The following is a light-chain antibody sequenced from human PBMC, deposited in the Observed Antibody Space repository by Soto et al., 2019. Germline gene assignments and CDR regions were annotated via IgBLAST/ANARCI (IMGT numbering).Light chain of an antibody. CDR2: VNI. V-gene: IGLV1-40*01. J-gene: IGLJ3*02. CDR3: QSYDSSLSGWV. CDR1: SSNIGAGYD. Sequence: QSVLTQPPSVSGAPGPRVTISCTGSSSNIGAGYDVHWYQQLPGTAPKLLIYVNINRPSGVPDRFSGSKSGTSASLAITGLQAEDEADYYCQSYDSSLSGWVFGGGTQLTVL.